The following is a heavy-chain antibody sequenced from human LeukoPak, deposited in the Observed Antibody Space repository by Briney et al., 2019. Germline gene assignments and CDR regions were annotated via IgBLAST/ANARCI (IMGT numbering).Heavy chain of an antibody. Sequence: SETLSLTCTVSGSSISSYYWSCIRQPPGKGLEWIGYIYYSGSTNYNPSLKSRVTISVDTSKNQLSLRLSSVTAADTAVYYCARQYCGSYGFDYWGQGNLVTVSS. J-gene: IGHJ4*02. CDR1: GSSISSYY. CDR2: IYYSGST. CDR3: ARQYCGSYGFDY. D-gene: IGHD1-26*01. V-gene: IGHV4-59*01.